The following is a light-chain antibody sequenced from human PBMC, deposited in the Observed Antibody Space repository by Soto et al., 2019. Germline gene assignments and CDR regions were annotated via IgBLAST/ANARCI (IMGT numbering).Light chain of an antibody. Sequence: QSALTQPASVSGSPGQSITISCTGSSSDVGGYNYVSWYQQHPGKASKVMIYDVSNRPSGVSNRFSGSKSGKTASLTISGLQAEDEADYYCSSYTSSNTRVVFGGGTKLTVL. CDR1: SSDVGGYNY. CDR3: SSYTSSNTRVV. J-gene: IGLJ2*01. CDR2: DVS. V-gene: IGLV2-14*01.